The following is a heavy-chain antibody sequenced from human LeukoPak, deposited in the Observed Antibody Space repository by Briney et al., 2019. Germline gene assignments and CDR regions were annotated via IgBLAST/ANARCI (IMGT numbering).Heavy chain of an antibody. V-gene: IGHV3-23*01. J-gene: IGHJ4*02. CDR3: TKGGHGDY. Sequence: SGGSLRLSCQASGFPFSTFPMSWVRQAPGKGLEWVSTLSGDGSDTYYADSVKGRFTISRDTSKSTLFLQMNSLRADDTAIYYCTKGGHGDYWGQGTMVTVSS. CDR2: LSGDGSDT. CDR1: GFPFSTFP. D-gene: IGHD2-21*02.